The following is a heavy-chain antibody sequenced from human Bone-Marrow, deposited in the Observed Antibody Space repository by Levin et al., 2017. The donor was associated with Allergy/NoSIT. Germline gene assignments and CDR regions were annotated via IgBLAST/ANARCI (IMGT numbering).Heavy chain of an antibody. Sequence: PGGSLRLSCAASGFTFSSYAMKWVRQAPGKGLEWVSSISGNGAGRDYADSVKGRFTISRDNSKNTLFLQMNSLRAEDTAVYYCAKRLCSGGSCTADYWGQGTLVTVSS. CDR1: GFTFSSYA. CDR2: ISGNGAGR. V-gene: IGHV3-23*01. CDR3: AKRLCSGGSCTADY. J-gene: IGHJ4*02. D-gene: IGHD2-15*01.